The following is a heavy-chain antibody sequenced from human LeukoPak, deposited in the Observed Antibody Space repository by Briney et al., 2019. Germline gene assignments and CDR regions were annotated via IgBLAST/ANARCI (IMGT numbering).Heavy chain of an antibody. J-gene: IGHJ2*01. CDR1: GGSISSYY. Sequence: SETLSLTCTVSGGSISSYYWSWIRQPAGKGLEGIGRIYTSGSTNYNPSLKSRVTMSVDTSKNQFSLKLSSVTAADTAVYYCARLDYYDSSGTNWYFDLWGRGTLVTVSS. D-gene: IGHD3-22*01. V-gene: IGHV4-4*07. CDR2: IYTSGST. CDR3: ARLDYYDSSGTNWYFDL.